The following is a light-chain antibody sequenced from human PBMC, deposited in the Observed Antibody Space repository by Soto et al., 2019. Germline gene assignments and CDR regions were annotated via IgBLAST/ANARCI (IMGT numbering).Light chain of an antibody. J-gene: IGLJ3*02. Sequence: QSALTQPRSVSGAPGQRVTISCTGSSSNIGAGYDVHWYQQLPGTAPKLLIYGNSNRPSGVPDRLSGSKSGTSASLAITGLQAEDEADYYCQSYDSSLSGWVFGGGTKVTVL. CDR1: SSNIGAGYD. CDR2: GNS. CDR3: QSYDSSLSGWV. V-gene: IGLV1-40*01.